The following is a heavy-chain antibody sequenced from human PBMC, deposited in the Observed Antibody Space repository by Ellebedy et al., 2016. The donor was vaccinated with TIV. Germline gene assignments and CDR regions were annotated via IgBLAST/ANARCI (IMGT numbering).Heavy chain of an antibody. D-gene: IGHD6-13*01. Sequence: PGGSLRLSCAASGFSFSDYSMHWVRQAPGKELEWVAIISYDGSLKYYAGFVEGRFTISRDNSKNTLYLQMDSLRGEDTAVFYCARSPSDSWHNFDYWGQGTLVTVSS. CDR2: ISYDGSLK. CDR3: ARSPSDSWHNFDY. CDR1: GFSFSDYS. V-gene: IGHV3-30*14. J-gene: IGHJ4*02.